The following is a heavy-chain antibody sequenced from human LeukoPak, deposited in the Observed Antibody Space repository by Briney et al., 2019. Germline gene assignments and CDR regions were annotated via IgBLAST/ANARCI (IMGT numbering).Heavy chain of an antibody. D-gene: IGHD3-3*01. Sequence: SEALSLTCSVSGGSISSSSYYWGWIRQPPGKGLEWIGSIYYSGSTYYNPSLKSRVTISVDTSQNPFSLKLSSVPAADTAVYYCATAHYDFWSGYYPLGEKPNWFDPWGQGTLVTVSS. J-gene: IGHJ5*02. CDR1: GGSISSSSYY. V-gene: IGHV4-39*07. CDR2: IYYSGST. CDR3: ATAHYDFWSGYYPLGEKPNWFDP.